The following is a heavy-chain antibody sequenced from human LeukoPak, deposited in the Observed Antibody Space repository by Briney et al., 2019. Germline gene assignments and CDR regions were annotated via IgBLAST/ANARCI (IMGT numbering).Heavy chain of an antibody. D-gene: IGHD1-26*01. CDR1: GFTFSSYW. CDR2: IKQDGNDK. Sequence: GGSLRLSCAASGFTFSSYWMSWVRQAPGKGLEWVANIKQDGNDKYYVDSVKGRFTISRDNAKNSLYLQMNGLRAEDTAVYYCASRIVGTPDYFDYWGQGTLVTVSS. J-gene: IGHJ4*02. V-gene: IGHV3-7*01. CDR3: ASRIVGTPDYFDY.